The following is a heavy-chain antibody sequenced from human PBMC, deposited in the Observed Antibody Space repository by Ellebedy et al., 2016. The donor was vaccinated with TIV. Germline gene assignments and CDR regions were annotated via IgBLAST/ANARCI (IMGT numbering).Heavy chain of an antibody. V-gene: IGHV1-2*02. J-gene: IGHJ4*02. CDR1: GYTFTGYY. CDR3: ARLTFRGDGYNPHY. CDR2: INPNSGGT. D-gene: IGHD5-24*01. Sequence: AASVKVSCKASGYTFTGYYMHWVRQAPGQGLEWMGWINPNSGGTNYAQKFQGRVTMTRDTSISTAYMELSRLRSDDTAVYYCARLTFRGDGYNPHYWGQGTLVTVSS.